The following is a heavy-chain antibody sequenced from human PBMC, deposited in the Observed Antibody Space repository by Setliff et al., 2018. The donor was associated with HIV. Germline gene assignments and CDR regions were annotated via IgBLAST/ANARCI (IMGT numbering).Heavy chain of an antibody. V-gene: IGHV4-34*12. J-gene: IGHJ5*02. Sequence: SETLSLTCAVYGGSFSGYYWTWIRQPPGRGLEWIGGIIHSGGTNYNRSLKSRVTISVDTSRNQFSLRLTSVTAEDTAVYYCARDRHYSGLGSYGPWGPGTLVTVSS. CDR1: GGSFSGYY. CDR3: ARDRHYSGLGSYGP. D-gene: IGHD3-10*01. CDR2: IIHSGGT.